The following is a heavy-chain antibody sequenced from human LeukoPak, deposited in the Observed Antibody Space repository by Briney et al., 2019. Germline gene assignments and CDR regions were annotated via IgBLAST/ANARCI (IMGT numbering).Heavy chain of an antibody. J-gene: IGHJ5*02. V-gene: IGHV1-69*13. D-gene: IGHD2-2*01. CDR2: IIPIFGTA. CDR1: GYTLTELS. CDR3: ARRDCSSTSCYDLEFDP. Sequence: ASVKVSCKVSGYTLTELSMHWVRQAPGQGLEWMGGIIPIFGTANYAQKFQGRVTITADESTSTAYMELSSLRSEDTAVYYCARRDCSSTSCYDLEFDPWGQGTLVTVSS.